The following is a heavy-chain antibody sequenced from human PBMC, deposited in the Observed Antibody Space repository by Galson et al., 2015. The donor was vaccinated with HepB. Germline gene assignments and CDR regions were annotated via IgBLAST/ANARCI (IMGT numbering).Heavy chain of an antibody. CDR2: ISYDGSNK. CDR3: AKRMYSSSWYSPYYYYGMDV. J-gene: IGHJ6*02. Sequence: SLRLSCAASGFTFSSYGMHWVRQAPGKGLEWVAVISYDGSNKYYADSVKGRFTISRDNSKNTLYLQMNSLRAEDTAVYYCAKRMYSSSWYSPYYYYGMDVWGQGTTVTVSS. V-gene: IGHV3-30*18. CDR1: GFTFSSYG. D-gene: IGHD6-13*01.